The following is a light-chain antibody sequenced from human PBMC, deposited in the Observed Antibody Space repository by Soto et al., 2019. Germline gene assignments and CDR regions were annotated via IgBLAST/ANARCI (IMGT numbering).Light chain of an antibody. V-gene: IGKV1-39*01. Sequence: DIQMTQSPSSLSASVGDRVTITCRASQSISSYLNWYQQKPGKAPKLLIYAASSLQGGVPSRFSGSGSGTDFTLTISSLQPEDCATYYCQQSYSTPQNTFGQGTKLEIK. J-gene: IGKJ2*01. CDR2: AAS. CDR1: QSISSY. CDR3: QQSYSTPQNT.